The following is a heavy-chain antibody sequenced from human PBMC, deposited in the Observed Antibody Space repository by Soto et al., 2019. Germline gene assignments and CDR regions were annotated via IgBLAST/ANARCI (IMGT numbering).Heavy chain of an antibody. D-gene: IGHD6-19*01. Sequence: EVQLEESGGALVQPGGSLRLSCAASGFTFKTYNMNWVRQAPGKGLEWVSYIGTSGTPVYYADSVKGRFTISRDNAKNSLFLQMHSLRDVDTALYFCARDPSPDSSGWYYFDYWGQGTLVTVSS. CDR3: ARDPSPDSSGWYYFDY. CDR1: GFTFKTYN. V-gene: IGHV3-48*02. CDR2: IGTSGTPV. J-gene: IGHJ4*02.